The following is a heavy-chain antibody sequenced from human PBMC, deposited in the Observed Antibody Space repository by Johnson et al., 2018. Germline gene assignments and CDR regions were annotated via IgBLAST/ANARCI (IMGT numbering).Heavy chain of an antibody. V-gene: IGHV3-74*02. J-gene: IGHJ3*02. CDR2: INSDGGDT. CDR1: GFTFTDYW. Sequence: VQLVQSGGGLIQPGGSLRLSCAASGFTFTDYWIHWVRQAPGQGLVWVSRINSDGGDTIYADSVKGRVIMSRDNANNTLYLQMNSLRAEDTAVYYCARGGGDHAFDIWGQGTMITVSS. CDR3: ARGGGDHAFDI. D-gene: IGHD3-16*01.